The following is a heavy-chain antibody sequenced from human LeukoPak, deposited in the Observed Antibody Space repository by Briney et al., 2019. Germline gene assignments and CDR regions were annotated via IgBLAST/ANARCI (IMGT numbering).Heavy chain of an antibody. D-gene: IGHD2-2*01. CDR2: ISGSGGST. Sequence: GGSLRLSCAASGFTFSSYAMSWVRQAPGKGLEWVSGISGSGGSTYYADSVKGRFTISRDNSKNTLYLQMNSLRAEDTAVYYCAKGGVVGTHYFDYWGQGNLVTVSS. CDR3: AKGGVVGTHYFDY. J-gene: IGHJ4*02. CDR1: GFTFSSYA. V-gene: IGHV3-23*01.